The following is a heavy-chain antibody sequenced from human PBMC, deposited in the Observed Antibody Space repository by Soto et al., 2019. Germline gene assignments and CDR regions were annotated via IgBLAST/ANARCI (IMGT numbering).Heavy chain of an antibody. D-gene: IGHD2-15*01. J-gene: IGHJ4*02. Sequence: GGSLRLSCAASGFTFSSYAMSWVRQAPGKGLEWVSAISGSGGSTYYADSVKGRFTISRDNSKNTLSLQMNSLGAEDTAIYYCARDVVVVVATIYFDHWGQGTLVTVSS. CDR2: ISGSGGST. CDR3: ARDVVVVVATIYFDH. V-gene: IGHV3-23*01. CDR1: GFTFSSYA.